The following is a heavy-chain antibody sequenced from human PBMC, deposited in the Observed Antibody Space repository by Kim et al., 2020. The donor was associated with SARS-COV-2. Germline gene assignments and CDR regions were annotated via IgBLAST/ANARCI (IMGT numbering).Heavy chain of an antibody. Sequence: GASLKISCKGSGYTFTSYWIGWVRQMPGKGLEWMGIIYPGDSDTRYSPSFQGQVTISGDKSINTAYLQWSSLKASDTAMYYCARTHYDFSPGFDYWGQGTLVTVSS. CDR2: IYPGDSDT. CDR3: ARTHYDFSPGFDY. D-gene: IGHD3-3*01. CDR1: GYTFTSYW. V-gene: IGHV5-51*01. J-gene: IGHJ4*02.